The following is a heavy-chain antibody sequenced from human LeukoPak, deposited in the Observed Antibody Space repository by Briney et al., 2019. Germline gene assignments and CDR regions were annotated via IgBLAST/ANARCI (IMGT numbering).Heavy chain of an antibody. CDR3: AKVLTGYYTPYYFDY. V-gene: IGHV3-23*01. CDR2: ISDSGGST. J-gene: IGHJ4*02. CDR1: GFTFSSSA. Sequence: GGSLRLSCAASGFTFSSSAMSWVRQAPGKGLEWVSGISDSGGSTYYADSVEGRFTISRDNSKNMLYLQMNSLRAEDTAVYYCAKVLTGYYTPYYFDYWGQGTLVTVSS. D-gene: IGHD3-9*01.